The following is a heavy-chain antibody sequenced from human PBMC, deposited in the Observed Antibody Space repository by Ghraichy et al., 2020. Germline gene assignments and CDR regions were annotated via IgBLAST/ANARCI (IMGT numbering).Heavy chain of an antibody. CDR2: IYYSGST. Sequence: SETLSLTCTVSGRSISSYYWSWIRQPPGKGLEWIGYIYYSGSTNYNTSLKRRVTISVDTSKNQFSLKLSSVTAADTAVYYCARWHTIKGTDYWGQGTLVTVSA. CDR1: GRSISSYY. V-gene: IGHV4-59*01. CDR3: ARWHTIKGTDY. D-gene: IGHD3-10*01. J-gene: IGHJ4*02.